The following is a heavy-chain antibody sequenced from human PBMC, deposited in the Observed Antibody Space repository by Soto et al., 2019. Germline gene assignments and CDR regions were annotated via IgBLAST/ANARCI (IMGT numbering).Heavy chain of an antibody. CDR1: GGSFSGYY. V-gene: IGHV4-34*01. CDR2: INHSGST. CDR3: ARGYYSSGWPNYFDY. Sequence: QSQTLSLTCAVYGGSFSGYYWSWIRQPPGKGLEWIGEINHSGSTNYNPSLKSRVTISVDTSKNQFSLKLSSVTAADTAVYYCARGYYSSGWPNYFDYWGQGTLVTVSS. J-gene: IGHJ4*02. D-gene: IGHD6-19*01.